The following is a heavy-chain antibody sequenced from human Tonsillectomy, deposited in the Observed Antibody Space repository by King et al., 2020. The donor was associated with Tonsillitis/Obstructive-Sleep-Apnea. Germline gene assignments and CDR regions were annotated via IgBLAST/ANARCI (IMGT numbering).Heavy chain of an antibody. CDR1: GFTFSAYA. V-gene: IGHV3-23*04. J-gene: IGHJ4*02. Sequence: VQLVESGGSLIQPGGSLRLSCAASGFTFSAYAMTWVRQAPGKGLEWGSAISSSSDDIFYADAVKGRFNIPRDHSKYTLDLQMSSLRAEDTAVYYCARDPSRLIRGFFDSWGQGTLVTVSS. CDR2: ISSSSDDI. D-gene: IGHD3-10*01. CDR3: ARDPSRLIRGFFDS.